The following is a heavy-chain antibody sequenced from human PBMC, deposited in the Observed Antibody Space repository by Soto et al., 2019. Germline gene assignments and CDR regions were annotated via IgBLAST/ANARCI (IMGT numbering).Heavy chain of an antibody. CDR3: AKHSRFWFPDVDF. Sequence: PGGSLRLSCSASGFTFNSCAMSWVRQAPGKGLEWVSVVSGNGGTTSYADSVKGRFTISRDNSKNTLYLQMNSLRVEDTALYYCAKHSRFWFPDVDFWGQGTQVTVSS. V-gene: IGHV3-23*01. D-gene: IGHD3-10*01. CDR2: VSGNGGTT. J-gene: IGHJ4*02. CDR1: GFTFNSCA.